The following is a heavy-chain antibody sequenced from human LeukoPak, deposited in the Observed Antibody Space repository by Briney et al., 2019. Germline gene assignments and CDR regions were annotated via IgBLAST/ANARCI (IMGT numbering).Heavy chain of an antibody. CDR1: GYSFPSYW. CDR2: IYPGDSDT. J-gene: IGHJ4*02. V-gene: IGHV5-51*01. CDR3: ASSTSYDSSGYYPWY. D-gene: IGHD3-22*01. Sequence: GESLKISCKGSGYSFPSYWIGWVRQMPGKGLEWMGIIYPGDSDTRYSPSFQGQVTISADKSISTAYLQWSSLKASDTAMYYCASSTSYDSSGYYPWYWGQGTLVTVSS.